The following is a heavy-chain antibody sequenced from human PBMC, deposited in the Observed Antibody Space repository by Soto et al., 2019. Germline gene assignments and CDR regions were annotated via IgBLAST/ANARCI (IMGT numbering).Heavy chain of an antibody. J-gene: IGHJ4*02. CDR1: GFTFSNYA. D-gene: IGHD6-13*01. CDR2: ISGRGGNT. V-gene: IGHV3-23*01. Sequence: GGSLRLSCAASGFTFSNYAMSWVRQAPGKGLEWVSTISGRGGNTYYADSVKGRFTISRDNSKNTLYLQMNSLRAEDTAVYYCAKDRDSSSWQQYYFDYWGQGTLVTVSS. CDR3: AKDRDSSSWQQYYFDY.